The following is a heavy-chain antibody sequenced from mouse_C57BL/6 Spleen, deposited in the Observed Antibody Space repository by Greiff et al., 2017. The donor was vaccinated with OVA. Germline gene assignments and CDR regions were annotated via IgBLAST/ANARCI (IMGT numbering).Heavy chain of an antibody. CDR1: GYAFSSSW. D-gene: IGHD2-5*01. CDR3: ARSIVTTSGYYFDY. J-gene: IGHJ2*01. Sequence: QVQLQQSGPELVKPGASVKISCKASGYAFSSSWMNWVKQRPGKGLEWIGRIYPGDGDTNYNGKFKGKATLTADKSSSTAYMQLSSLTSEDSAVYFCARSIVTTSGYYFDYWGQGTTLTVSS. CDR2: IYPGDGDT. V-gene: IGHV1-82*01.